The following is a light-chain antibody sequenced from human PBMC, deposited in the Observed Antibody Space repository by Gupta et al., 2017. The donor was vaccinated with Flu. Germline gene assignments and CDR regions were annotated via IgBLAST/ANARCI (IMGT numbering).Light chain of an antibody. CDR2: VQSDGSH. CDR1: SGHSNSA. V-gene: IGLV4-69*01. Sequence: VKLTCTRSSGHSNSASEWPQQQPEKGPRYVMKVQSDGSHSTGDGIPDRFSGSSSGAERYLTISSLQAEDEADYYCQTWGTGIRVFGGGTKLTVL. J-gene: IGLJ2*01. CDR3: QTWGTGIRV.